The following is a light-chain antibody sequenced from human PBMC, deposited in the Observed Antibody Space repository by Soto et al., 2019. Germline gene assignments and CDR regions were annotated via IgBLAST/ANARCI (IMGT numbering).Light chain of an antibody. J-gene: IGLJ2*01. Sequence: QLVLTQSPSASASLGASVKLTCTLSSGHSSYAIAWHQQQPEKGPRYLMKLNSDGSHSKGDGIPDRFSGSSSGAERYLTIPSLQSEDEADYYRQIWGNGIQVFGGGITVTV. CDR2: LNSDGSH. V-gene: IGLV4-69*01. CDR1: SGHSSYA. CDR3: QIWGNGIQV.